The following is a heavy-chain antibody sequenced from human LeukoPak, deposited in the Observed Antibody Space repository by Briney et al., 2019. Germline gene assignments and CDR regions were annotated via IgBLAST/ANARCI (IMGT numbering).Heavy chain of an antibody. D-gene: IGHD2-15*01. Sequence: PGGSLRLSCAASGFTFSSYSMNWVRRAPGKGLEWVSYISSSSSTIYYADSVKGRFTISRDNSKNTLYLQMNSLRAEDTAVYYCARDLGYCSGGICYVGYLDFWGQGTLVTVSS. CDR1: GFTFSSYS. J-gene: IGHJ4*02. CDR3: ARDLGYCSGGICYVGYLDF. V-gene: IGHV3-48*01. CDR2: ISSSSSTI.